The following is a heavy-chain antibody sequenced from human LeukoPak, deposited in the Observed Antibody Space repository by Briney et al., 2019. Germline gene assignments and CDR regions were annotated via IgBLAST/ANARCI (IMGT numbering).Heavy chain of an antibody. J-gene: IGHJ3*02. D-gene: IGHD3-9*01. CDR3: AAERPPLHYDILTGYSQGLGVKESVFDI. V-gene: IGHV4-4*02. Sequence: SETLSLTCAVSGGSISSSNWWSWVRQPPGKGLEWIGYIYYSGSTNYNPSLKSRVTISVDTSKNQFSLKLSSVTAADTAVYYCAAERPPLHYDILTGYSQGLGVKESVFDIWGQGTMVTVSS. CDR2: IYYSGST. CDR1: GGSISSSNW.